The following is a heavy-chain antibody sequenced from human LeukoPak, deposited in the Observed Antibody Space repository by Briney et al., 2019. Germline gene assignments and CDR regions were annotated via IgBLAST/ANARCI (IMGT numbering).Heavy chain of an antibody. Sequence: GGSLRLSCAASGFTFSSYGMHWVRQAPGKGLEWVAFIRYDGSNKYYADSVKGRFTISRDNSKNTLYLQMNSLRAEDTAVYYCARDATQPGIAAAGTVYWGQGTLVTVSS. CDR1: GFTFSSYG. CDR2: IRYDGSNK. CDR3: ARDATQPGIAAAGTVY. D-gene: IGHD6-13*01. J-gene: IGHJ4*02. V-gene: IGHV3-30*02.